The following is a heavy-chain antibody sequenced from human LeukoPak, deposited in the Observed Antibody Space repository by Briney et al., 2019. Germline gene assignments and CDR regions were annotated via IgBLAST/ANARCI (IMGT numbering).Heavy chain of an antibody. D-gene: IGHD3-10*01. V-gene: IGHV3-7*01. CDR1: GFTFTTYW. J-gene: IGHJ4*02. Sequence: PGESLRLSCAASGFTFTTYWMSWVRQAPGKGLEWVGNIKQDGTGKYYVDVVKGRFTISRDNAKNSLYLQLTSLRVEDTAVYYCAKVAKYYYGSETYYFFEHWGQGTPVTASS. CDR2: IKQDGTGK. CDR3: AKVAKYYYGSETYYFFEH.